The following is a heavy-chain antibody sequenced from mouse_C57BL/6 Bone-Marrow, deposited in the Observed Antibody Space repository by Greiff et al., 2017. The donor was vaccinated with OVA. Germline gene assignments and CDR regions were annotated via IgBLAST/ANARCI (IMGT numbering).Heavy chain of an antibody. CDR1: GFTFSSYG. V-gene: IGHV5-6*01. CDR3: ARDRGTAQANSLFDY. CDR2: ISSGGSYT. D-gene: IGHD3-2*02. Sequence: EVKLMESGGDLVKPGGSLKLSCAASGFTFSSYGMSWVRQTPDKRLEWVATISSGGSYTYYPDSVKGRFTISRDNAKNTLYLQISSLKSEETAMYYGARDRGTAQANSLFDYWGQGTTLTVSS. J-gene: IGHJ2*01.